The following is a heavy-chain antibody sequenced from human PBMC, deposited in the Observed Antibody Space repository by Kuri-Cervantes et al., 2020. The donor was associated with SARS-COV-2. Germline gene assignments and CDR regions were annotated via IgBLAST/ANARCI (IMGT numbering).Heavy chain of an antibody. Sequence: GESLKISCAASGFTFSSYAMHWVRQAPGKGLEWGAVISYDGSNKYYADSVKGRFTISRDNSKNTLYLQMNSLRAEDTAVYYCARDNLIAAAGYNWFDPWGQGTLVTVSS. CDR3: ARDNLIAAAGYNWFDP. J-gene: IGHJ5*02. CDR1: GFTFSSYA. V-gene: IGHV3-30*01. CDR2: ISYDGSNK. D-gene: IGHD6-13*01.